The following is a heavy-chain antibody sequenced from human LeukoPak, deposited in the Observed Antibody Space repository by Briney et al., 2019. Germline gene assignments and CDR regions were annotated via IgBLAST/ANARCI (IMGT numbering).Heavy chain of an antibody. D-gene: IGHD3-16*02. Sequence: SVKVSCKASGGTFSSYAISWVRQAPGQGLEWMGGIIPIFGTANYAQKFQGRVTITADESTSTAYIELSSLRSEDTAVYYCARGPTFGGVIVYPPFDYWGQGTLVTVSS. CDR3: ARGPTFGGVIVYPPFDY. J-gene: IGHJ4*02. CDR1: GGTFSSYA. V-gene: IGHV1-69*13. CDR2: IIPIFGTA.